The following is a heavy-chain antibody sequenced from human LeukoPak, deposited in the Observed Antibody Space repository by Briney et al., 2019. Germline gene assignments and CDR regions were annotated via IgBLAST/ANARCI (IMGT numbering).Heavy chain of an antibody. CDR2: IRYDGSNK. J-gene: IGHJ5*02. V-gene: IGHV3-30*02. Sequence: GGSLRLSCAASGFTFSSYGMHWVRQAPGKGLEWVAFIRYDGSNKYYADSVKGRFTISRDNSKNTLYLQMNSLRAEDTAVYYWARGRGYSQSSWFDPWGQETMVTVSA. D-gene: IGHD5-18*01. CDR3: ARGRGYSQSSWFDP. CDR1: GFTFSSYG.